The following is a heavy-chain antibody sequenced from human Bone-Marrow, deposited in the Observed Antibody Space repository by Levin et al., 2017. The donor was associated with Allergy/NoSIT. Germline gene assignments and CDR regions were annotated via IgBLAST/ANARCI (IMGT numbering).Heavy chain of an antibody. J-gene: IGHJ6*02. V-gene: IGHV1-69*13. CDR3: ARGPPTGYGMDV. Sequence: GASVKVSCKVSGGTFSNSAFNWVRQAPGQGLEWMGGIIPFFGSANYPQKFQGRVTISADESASTISMEVSSLRSEDTAMYFCARGPPTGYGMDVWGQGTTVTVSS. CDR2: IIPFFGSA. CDR1: GGTFSNSA.